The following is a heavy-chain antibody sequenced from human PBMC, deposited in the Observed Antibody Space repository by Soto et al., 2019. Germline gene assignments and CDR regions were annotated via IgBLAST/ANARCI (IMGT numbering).Heavy chain of an antibody. Sequence: QITLKESGPTLVKPTQTLTLTCTFSGFSLSTSGVGVGWIRQSPGKALEWLSLIYWDDDKRYSPSLKSRLTFIKDTSRNQVVLVMTNMDPVDTATYYCAHSSRLYIDPPNSPYYFDLWGQGTLVTVSS. V-gene: IGHV2-5*02. J-gene: IGHJ4*02. CDR3: AHSSRLYIDPPNSPYYFDL. CDR1: GFSLSTSGVG. D-gene: IGHD1-26*01. CDR2: IYWDDDK.